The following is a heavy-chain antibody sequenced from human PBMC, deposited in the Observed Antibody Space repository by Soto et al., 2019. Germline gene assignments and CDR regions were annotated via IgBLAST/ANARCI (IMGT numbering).Heavy chain of an antibody. J-gene: IGHJ4*02. D-gene: IGHD3-10*01. CDR3: ARDQESITDRILQY. CDR2: ISAYNGNT. V-gene: IGHV1-18*01. CDR1: GDTFASFG. Sequence: PGASVKVSCKASGDTFASFGFSWVRQAPGQGLEWLGWISAYNGNTHYAQKVRDRVTLTTDTSTNTAYMELRSLTSDDTAVYYCARDQESITDRILQYWGQGTRVTVSS.